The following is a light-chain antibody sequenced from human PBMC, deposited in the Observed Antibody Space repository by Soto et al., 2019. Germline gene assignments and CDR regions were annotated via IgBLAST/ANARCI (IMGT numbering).Light chain of an antibody. J-gene: IGKJ4*01. CDR1: QGISDY. CDR2: ITS. V-gene: IGKV1-9*01. CDR3: QQLRSYPPS. Sequence: DIQMTQSPSSLSASVGGRVPITCGASQGISDYLAWYQQEPGKATKVLIYITSTLQSGVPSRVSGSGSGTEGTLTISSLQTEDSATYYCQQLRSYPPSFGGGTKVDI.